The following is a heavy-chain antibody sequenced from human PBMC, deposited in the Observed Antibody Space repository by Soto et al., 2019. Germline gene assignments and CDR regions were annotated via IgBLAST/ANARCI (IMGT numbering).Heavy chain of an antibody. D-gene: IGHD3-9*01. CDR3: ARGWSYDVLTAYSY. J-gene: IGHJ4*02. V-gene: IGHV1-69*13. Sequence: SVKVSCKASGGTFNSYAISWVRQAPGQGLEWMGGIIPMFGTANYAQKFKGRVTITADESTSTGYMELSSLRSEDTAVYYCARGWSYDVLTAYSYWGQGTLVTVSS. CDR1: GGTFNSYA. CDR2: IIPMFGTA.